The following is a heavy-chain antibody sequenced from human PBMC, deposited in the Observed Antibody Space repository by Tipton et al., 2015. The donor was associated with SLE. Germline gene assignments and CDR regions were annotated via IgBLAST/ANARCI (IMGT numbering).Heavy chain of an antibody. CDR2: ISSNSDTI. CDR3: AREGNPGYMHDFDF. V-gene: IGHV3-11*01. Sequence: SLRLSCAASGFTFSDYYMSWIRQPPGRGLEWLSYISSNSDTIYYTGSVRGRFTVSRDNAKKSLYLELNSLRAEDTAVYYCAREGNPGYMHDFDFWGRGTLVTVSS. CDR1: GFTFSDYY. D-gene: IGHD5-18*01. J-gene: IGHJ4*02.